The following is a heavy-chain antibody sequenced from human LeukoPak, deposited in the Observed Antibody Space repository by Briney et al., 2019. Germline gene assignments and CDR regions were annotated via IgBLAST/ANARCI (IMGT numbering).Heavy chain of an antibody. V-gene: IGHV3-74*01. CDR2: IHRDGNNI. CDR3: ARGLRDRYGMDV. Sequence: GGSLRLSCVASGFTFDTYWMHWVRQAPGRGLVWVSRIHRDGNNINYADFVQGRFAVSRDNAKNTLYLQMHSLRVEDTAMYYCARGLRDRYGMDVWGQGTTVTVSS. CDR1: GFTFDTYW. J-gene: IGHJ6*02.